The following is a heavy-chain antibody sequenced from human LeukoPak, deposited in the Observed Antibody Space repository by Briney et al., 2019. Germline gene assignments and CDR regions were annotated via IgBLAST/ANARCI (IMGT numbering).Heavy chain of an antibody. D-gene: IGHD7-27*01. J-gene: IGHJ3*02. CDR3: ARAPGGDDAFDI. CDR2: IYYRSQWYN. Sequence: SQTLSLTCDISGDSVSSGSGGWNWIRQSPSRGLEWLGRIYYRSQWYNDDAVSVKGRISINPDTAKNQFSLQLNSVTPEDTAVYYCARAPGGDDAFDIWGQGTMVTVSS. CDR1: GDSVSSGSGG. V-gene: IGHV6-1*01.